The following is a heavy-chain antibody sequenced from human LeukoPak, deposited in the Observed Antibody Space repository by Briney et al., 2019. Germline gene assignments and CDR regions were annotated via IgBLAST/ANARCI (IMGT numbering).Heavy chain of an antibody. CDR3: ARKTADNSGGLDY. V-gene: IGHV1-2*06. CDR2: INPSSGGT. J-gene: IGHJ4*02. Sequence: GASVKVSCKASGDTFTAYYMDWVRQAPGQGLEWMGRINPSSGGTNYAQKFQGRVTMTRDTSISTAYMGLLRLRSDDTAVYYCARKTADNSGGLDYWGQGTLVTVSS. CDR1: GDTFTAYY. D-gene: IGHD6-19*01.